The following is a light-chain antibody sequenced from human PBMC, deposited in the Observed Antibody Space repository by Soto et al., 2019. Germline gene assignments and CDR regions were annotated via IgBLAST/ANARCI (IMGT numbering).Light chain of an antibody. J-gene: IGLJ3*02. CDR3: ISYAGSSIWV. CDR2: DVN. V-gene: IGLV2-8*01. CDR1: SSDVGVYNY. Sequence: QSALTQPPSASGSPGQSVTISRTGTSSDVGVYNYVSWYQQHPGKAPKLMIYDVNKRPSGVPDRFSGSKSGNTASLTVSGLQAEDEADYYCISYAGSSIWVFGGGTKLTVL.